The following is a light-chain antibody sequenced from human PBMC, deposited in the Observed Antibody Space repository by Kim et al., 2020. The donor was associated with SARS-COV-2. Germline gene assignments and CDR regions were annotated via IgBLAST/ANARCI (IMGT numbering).Light chain of an antibody. CDR3: QFYDSSLSGYV. J-gene: IGLJ1*01. CDR1: RSNSGAGYD. V-gene: IGLV1-40*01. Sequence: RGTVSCTGGRSNSGAGYDVDWYQQPPGAAPKLLFYDNRNRPAGVPDRCSGSKSGTAASLAITGLQAGDEADYYCQFYDSSLSGYVFGTGTKVTVL. CDR2: DNR.